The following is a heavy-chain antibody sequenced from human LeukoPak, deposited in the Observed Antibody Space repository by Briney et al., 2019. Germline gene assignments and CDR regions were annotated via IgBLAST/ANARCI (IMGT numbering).Heavy chain of an antibody. D-gene: IGHD3-10*01. V-gene: IGHV1-2*02. Sequence: GASVKVSCKASGYTFTGYYMHWVRQAPGQGLEWMGWINPNSGGTNYAQKFQGRVTMTRDTSISTAYMELSRLRSDDTAVYYCARGSYYYGSGSYYSYFDYWGQGTLVTVSS. CDR2: INPNSGGT. J-gene: IGHJ4*02. CDR1: GYTFTGYY. CDR3: ARGSYYYGSGSYYSYFDY.